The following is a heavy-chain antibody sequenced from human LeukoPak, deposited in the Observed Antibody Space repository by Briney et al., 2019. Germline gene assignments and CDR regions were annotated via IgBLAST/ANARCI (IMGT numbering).Heavy chain of an antibody. CDR3: ARDGASIDDQYYGLDV. V-gene: IGHV3-21*06. CDR1: GLTFTNYA. J-gene: IGHJ6*02. Sequence: GGSLRLSCSASGLTFTNYAMNWVRQAPGKGLESVSSIRSNSRGINYADSVKGRFTISRDNDKNTVFLEMNSLRAEDTAVYYCARDGASIDDQYYGLDVWGQGTTVTVSS. D-gene: IGHD1-1*01. CDR2: IRSNSRGI.